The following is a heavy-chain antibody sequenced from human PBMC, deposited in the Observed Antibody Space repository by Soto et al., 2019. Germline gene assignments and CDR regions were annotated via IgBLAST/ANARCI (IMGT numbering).Heavy chain of an antibody. CDR2: ISYTGVA. J-gene: IGHJ4*02. CDR3: ARQFGSSYPSDTLDS. D-gene: IGHD6-6*01. V-gene: IGHV4-39*01. CDR1: DPSFSGTAYF. Sequence: QLMLQESGPGLMRPSETLSLTCTVSDPSFSGTAYFWGWVRQPPGKGLDWVWSISYTGVAYSNPCLRSRVTLTVDTSKNQFSLRLTSLTAADTAVYYCARQFGSSYPSDTLDSWGQGTLVTVSS.